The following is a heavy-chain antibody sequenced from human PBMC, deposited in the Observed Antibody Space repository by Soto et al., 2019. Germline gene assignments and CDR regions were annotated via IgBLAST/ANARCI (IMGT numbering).Heavy chain of an antibody. J-gene: IGHJ6*02. CDR3: ARSSYYGSGGAYYYYGMDV. D-gene: IGHD3-10*01. Sequence: GGSLRLSCAASGFTFSSYSMNWVRQAPGKGLEWVSSISSSSSYIYYADSVKGRFTISRDNAKNSLYLQMNSLRAEDTAVYYCARSSYYGSGGAYYYYGMDVWGQGTTVTVS. V-gene: IGHV3-21*01. CDR2: ISSSSSYI. CDR1: GFTFSSYS.